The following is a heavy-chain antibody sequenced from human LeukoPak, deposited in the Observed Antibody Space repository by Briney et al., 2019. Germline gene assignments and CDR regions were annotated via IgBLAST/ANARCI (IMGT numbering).Heavy chain of an antibody. J-gene: IGHJ5*02. Sequence: ASVKVSCKASGYTFTGYHIHWVRQAPGQGLEWMGRINPYSGDTNFAQKFQGRVTMTRDTSINSIYMELRRLRSDDTAMYYCTRDTITGPYNWFDPWGQGTLVTVSS. CDR2: INPYSGDT. V-gene: IGHV1-2*06. CDR1: GYTFTGYH. CDR3: TRDTITGPYNWFDP. D-gene: IGHD5-24*01.